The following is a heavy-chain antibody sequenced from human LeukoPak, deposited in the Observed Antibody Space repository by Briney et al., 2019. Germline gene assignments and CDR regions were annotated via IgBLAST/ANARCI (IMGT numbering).Heavy chain of an antibody. CDR3: ARGDPSCTNGVCRKVFFDS. CDR1: GGSFSGCL. D-gene: IGHD2-8*01. J-gene: IGHJ4*02. V-gene: IGHV4-34*01. CDR2: VYHDGIA. Sequence: SEPLSLTCAVYGGSFSGCLWTGIRHPPGGGLEWIGEVYHDGIANYNPSLKSRVTISVDTSKNEFSLKVTSVNAADTAVYFCARGDPSCTNGVCRKVFFDSWGQGTLVTVSS.